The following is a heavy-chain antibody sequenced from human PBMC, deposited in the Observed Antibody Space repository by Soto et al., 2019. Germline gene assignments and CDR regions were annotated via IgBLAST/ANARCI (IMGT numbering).Heavy chain of an antibody. V-gene: IGHV3-30*03. CDR2: ISDDGTKK. J-gene: IGHJ4*02. Sequence: QVQLVESGGGVVQPGKSLRLSCAASRFTFSNYGMHWVRQAPGKGLEWVALISDDGTKKYYADSVKGRFTISRDNSKNTLYLQMNSLRAEDTAVYFCARELYYYDGSGYYPLENWGQGTVVTVSS. CDR1: RFTFSNYG. CDR3: ARELYYYDGSGYYPLEN. D-gene: IGHD3-22*01.